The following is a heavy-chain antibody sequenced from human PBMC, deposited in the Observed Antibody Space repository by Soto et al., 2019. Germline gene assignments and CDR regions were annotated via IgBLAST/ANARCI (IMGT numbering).Heavy chain of an antibody. CDR1: GGSISSSSYY. J-gene: IGHJ6*03. Sequence: QLLESGPGLVKPSETLSLTCTVSGGSISSSSYYWGWIRQPPGKGLEWIGSIYYSGSTYYSPSLKSRVTISVDTSKTQFSLKLSSVTAADTAVYYCARHRRYGDYPYYYYYMDVWGKGTTVTVSS. CDR3: ARHRRYGDYPYYYYYMDV. V-gene: IGHV4-39*01. D-gene: IGHD4-17*01. CDR2: IYYSGST.